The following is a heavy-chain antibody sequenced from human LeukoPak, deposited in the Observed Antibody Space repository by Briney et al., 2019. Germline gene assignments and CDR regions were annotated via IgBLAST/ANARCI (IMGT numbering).Heavy chain of an antibody. CDR2: ISAHIGDT. CDR1: GYTFPTYG. Sequence: ASVKVSCKASGYTFPTYGITWVRQAPGQGLEWMVWISAHIGDTYYAQNLQGRVTMTTDTSTRTAYMELRSLTSDDTAVYYCASSGGIVAMVGGYYYGMDVWGQGTTVTVSS. D-gene: IGHD5-12*01. J-gene: IGHJ6*02. CDR3: ASSGGIVAMVGGYYYGMDV. V-gene: IGHV1-18*01.